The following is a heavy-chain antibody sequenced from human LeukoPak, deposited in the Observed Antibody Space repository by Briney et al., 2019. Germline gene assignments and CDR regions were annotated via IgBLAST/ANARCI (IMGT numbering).Heavy chain of an antibody. D-gene: IGHD3-16*01. V-gene: IGHV3-53*01. CDR2: IYSDGST. CDR3: ARDHRIGGS. CDR1: GFTLSSNY. J-gene: IGHJ4*02. Sequence: GGSLTLSCLASGFTLSSNYMTWVRQAPGRGLQWVSVIYSDGSTFYADSVKGRFTISRNSSKNTLYLQMNSLRAENTAVYYCARDHRIGGSWGQGTLVTVSS.